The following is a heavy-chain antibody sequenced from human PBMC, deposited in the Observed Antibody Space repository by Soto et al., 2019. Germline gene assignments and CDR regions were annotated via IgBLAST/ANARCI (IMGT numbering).Heavy chain of an antibody. CDR3: VKHRSRVPTAIDV. D-gene: IGHD2-2*01. J-gene: IGHJ6*04. Sequence: EVQLLESGGGLVQPGESLRLSCAASGFTFSSYTMGWVRLAPGKGLEWVSIVSGNGLTTYYADSVKGRFTISRDNSGNTLYLQLNSLRAEDTAIYYCVKHRSRVPTAIDVWGTGTTVTVSS. V-gene: IGHV3-23*01. CDR1: GFTFSSYT. CDR2: VSGNGLTT.